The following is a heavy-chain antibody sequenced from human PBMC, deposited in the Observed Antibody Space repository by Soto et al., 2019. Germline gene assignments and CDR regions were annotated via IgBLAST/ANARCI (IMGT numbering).Heavy chain of an antibody. CDR3: AKMSGTDSYDPVFF. J-gene: IGHJ4*02. D-gene: IGHD2-21*02. Sequence: PGGSLRLSCSAPGFSFSDYYMTWVRQAPGKGLEWISYISGSGTNIYYAESVEGRFTISRDNARNSVHLQMNDLRGGDTARYFCAKMSGTDSYDPVFFRGQGTLVTVSS. CDR1: GFSFSDYY. CDR2: ISGSGTNI. V-gene: IGHV3-11*01.